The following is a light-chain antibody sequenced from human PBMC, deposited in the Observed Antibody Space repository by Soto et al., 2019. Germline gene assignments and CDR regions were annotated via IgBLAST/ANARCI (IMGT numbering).Light chain of an antibody. CDR1: SSDVGGYNY. J-gene: IGLJ1*01. Sequence: HSVLTQPASVSGSPGQSITISCTGTSSDVGGYNYVSWYQHHPGKAPKLMIYDVSNRPSGVSNRFSGSKSGNTASLIISGLQAEDEADYYCSSYTSSSTLSTYVFGTGTKLTVL. V-gene: IGLV2-14*03. CDR2: DVS. CDR3: SSYTSSSTLSTYV.